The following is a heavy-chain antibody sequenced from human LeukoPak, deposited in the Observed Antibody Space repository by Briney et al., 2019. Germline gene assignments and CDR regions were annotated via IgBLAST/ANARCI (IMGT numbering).Heavy chain of an antibody. CDR2: ISSSGGVT. D-gene: IGHD3-10*01. V-gene: IGHV3-23*01. J-gene: IGHJ4*02. CDR1: GFTFSNHA. CDR3: ARDNSYYYGSGSYYY. Sequence: GGSLRLSCAASGFTFSNHAMSWVRQGPGKGLEWVSAISSSGGVTYYADSVKGRFTISRDNSKNTQYLQMNSLRAEDTAVYYCARDNSYYYGSGSYYYWGQGTLVTVSS.